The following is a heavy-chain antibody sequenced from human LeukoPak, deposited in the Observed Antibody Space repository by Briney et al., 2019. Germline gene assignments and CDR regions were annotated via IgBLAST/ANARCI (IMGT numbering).Heavy chain of an antibody. J-gene: IGHJ6*02. Sequence: PGGSLRLSCAASGFTFSSYSMNWVRQAPGKGLEWVSSISSSSSYIYYADSVKGRFTISRDNAKNSLYLQMNSLRAEDTAVYYCARDIREYQLLGGYYYYGMDVWGQGTTVTVSS. D-gene: IGHD2-2*01. V-gene: IGHV3-21*01. CDR1: GFTFSSYS. CDR2: ISSSSSYI. CDR3: ARDIREYQLLGGYYYYGMDV.